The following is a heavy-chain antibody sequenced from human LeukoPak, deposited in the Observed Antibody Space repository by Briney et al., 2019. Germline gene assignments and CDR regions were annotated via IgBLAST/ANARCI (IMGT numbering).Heavy chain of an antibody. CDR2: IYSGGST. Sequence: GGSLRLSCAASGFTVSSYYMSWVRQAPGKGLEWVSVIYSGGSTNYADSVKGRFTISRDNAKNTLYLQMNSLRFEDTAVYYCARGPIVVGTYYYMDVWGKGTTVTVSS. J-gene: IGHJ6*03. CDR3: ARGPIVVGTYYYMDV. D-gene: IGHD2-2*01. CDR1: GFTVSSYY. V-gene: IGHV3-53*01.